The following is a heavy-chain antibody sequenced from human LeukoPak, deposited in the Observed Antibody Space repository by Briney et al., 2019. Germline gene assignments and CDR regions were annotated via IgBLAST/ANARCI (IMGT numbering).Heavy chain of an antibody. J-gene: IGHJ3*02. CDR2: ISSSSSYI. V-gene: IGHV3-21*01. CDR1: GFTFSSYA. CDR3: ARDEMLELTYDPRGDAFDI. Sequence: PGGSLRLSCAASGFTFSSYAMSWVRQAPGKGLEWVSSISSSSSYIYYADSVKGRFTISRDNAKNSLYLQMNSLRAEDTAVYYCARDEMLELTYDPRGDAFDIWGQGTMVTVSS. D-gene: IGHD3-22*01.